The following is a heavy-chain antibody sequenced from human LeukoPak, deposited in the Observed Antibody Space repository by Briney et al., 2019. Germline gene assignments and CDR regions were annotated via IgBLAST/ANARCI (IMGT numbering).Heavy chain of an antibody. CDR3: ARGYATVTTDYTLHFDY. CDR1: GGSFSGYY. CDR2: INHSGST. Sequence: PSETLSLTCAVYGGSFSGYYWSWIRQPPGKGLEWIGEINHSGSTNYNPSLKSRVTISVDTSKNQFSLKLSSVTAADTAVYYCARGYATVTTDYTLHFDYWGQGTLVTVSS. D-gene: IGHD4-17*01. J-gene: IGHJ4*02. V-gene: IGHV4-34*01.